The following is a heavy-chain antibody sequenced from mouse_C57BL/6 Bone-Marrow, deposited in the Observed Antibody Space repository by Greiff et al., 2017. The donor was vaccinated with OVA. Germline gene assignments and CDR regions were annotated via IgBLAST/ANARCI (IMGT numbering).Heavy chain of an antibody. V-gene: IGHV3-1*01. CDR2: ISYSGST. J-gene: IGHJ1*03. D-gene: IGHD1-1*01. CDR3: ARDGSSYDWYFDV. Sequence: EVKLQESGPGMVKPSQSLSLTCTVTGYSITSGYDWHWIRHFPGNKLEWMGYISYSGSTNYNPSLKSRISITHDTSKNHFFPKLNSVTTEDTATYYCARDGSSYDWYFDVWGTGTTVTVSS. CDR1: GYSITSGYD.